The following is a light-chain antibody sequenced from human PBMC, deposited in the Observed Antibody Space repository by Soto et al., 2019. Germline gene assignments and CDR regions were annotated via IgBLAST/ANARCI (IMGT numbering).Light chain of an antibody. Sequence: EIVLMQSPGTLSLSPGERATLSCRASQTMTRAYVAWYQQKPGQAPRLLIHGATTRATGIPARFSGSGSGTEFTLTISSLQSEDFAVYYCQQYNNWPRTFGQGTKWIS. J-gene: IGKJ1*01. CDR2: GAT. V-gene: IGKV3-15*01. CDR1: QTMTRA. CDR3: QQYNNWPRT.